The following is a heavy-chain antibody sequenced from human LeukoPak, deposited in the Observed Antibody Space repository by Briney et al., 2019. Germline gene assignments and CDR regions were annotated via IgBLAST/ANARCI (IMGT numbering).Heavy chain of an antibody. CDR3: ARHNYDDYVFDI. D-gene: IGHD4-17*01. J-gene: IGHJ3*02. V-gene: IGHV4-59*08. Sequence: SEILSLTCTVSGGSLSSYYFSWIRQSPGKGLEWIAYINYSGSASYNPSLKSRVTMSVDTSKQFSLSLSSVTAADTAVYYCARHNYDDYVFDIWGQGTKVTVSS. CDR1: GGSLSSYY. CDR2: INYSGSA.